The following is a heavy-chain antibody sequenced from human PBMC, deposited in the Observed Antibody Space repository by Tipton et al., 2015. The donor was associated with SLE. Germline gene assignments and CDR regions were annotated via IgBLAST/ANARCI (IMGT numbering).Heavy chain of an antibody. D-gene: IGHD5-18*01. Sequence: GLVKPSETLSLTCTVSGASVSNGPYYWSWIRQPAGKGLEWIGYIYTSGSTNYNPSLKSRVTISVDTSKNQFSLKLSSVTAADTAVYYCARDTAMVLYYYGMDVWGQGTTVTVSS. CDR2: IYTSGST. J-gene: IGHJ6*02. V-gene: IGHV4-61*10. CDR3: ARDTAMVLYYYGMDV. CDR1: GASVSNGPYY.